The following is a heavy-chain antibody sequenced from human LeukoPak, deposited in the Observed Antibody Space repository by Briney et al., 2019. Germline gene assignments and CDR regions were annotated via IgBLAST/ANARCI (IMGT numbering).Heavy chain of an antibody. D-gene: IGHD5-24*01. Sequence: SETLSLTCTVSGGSISSGNYFWSWIRQPAGKGLEWIGRIYTSGSTNYNPSLKSRVTISVDTSKNQFSLKLSSVTAADTAVYYCARHEAEMATILGGYWGQGTLVTVSS. V-gene: IGHV4-61*02. J-gene: IGHJ4*02. CDR1: GGSISSGNYF. CDR3: ARHEAEMATILGGY. CDR2: IYTSGST.